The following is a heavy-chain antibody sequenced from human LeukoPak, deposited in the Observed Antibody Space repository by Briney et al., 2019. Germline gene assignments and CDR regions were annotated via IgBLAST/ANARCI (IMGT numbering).Heavy chain of an antibody. V-gene: IGHV1-69*06. CDR1: GGTFSSYA. D-gene: IGHD2-2*01. CDR2: FIPIFGTA. J-gene: IGHJ4*02. CDR3: ARGSTSDWPLDH. Sequence: ASVKVSCKASGGTFSSYALGSVRQAPGQGLEWMGGFIPIFGTANNAQRIQGRVTITADKSTSTAYMELSSLRSEDTAMYYCARGSTSDWPLDHWGQETLVTISS.